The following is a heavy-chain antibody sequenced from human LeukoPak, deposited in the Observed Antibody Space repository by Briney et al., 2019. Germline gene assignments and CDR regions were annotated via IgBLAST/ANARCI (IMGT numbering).Heavy chain of an antibody. D-gene: IGHD3-16*01. CDR1: GFTFSSYW. CDR2: INHNGNVN. Sequence: GGSLRLSCAASGFTFSSYWMNWARQAPGKGLEWVASINHNGNVNYYVDSVKGRFTISRDNAKNSLYLQMSNLRAEDTAVYFCARGGCLDVWGQGATVTVSS. V-gene: IGHV3-7*03. J-gene: IGHJ6*02. CDR3: ARGGCLDV.